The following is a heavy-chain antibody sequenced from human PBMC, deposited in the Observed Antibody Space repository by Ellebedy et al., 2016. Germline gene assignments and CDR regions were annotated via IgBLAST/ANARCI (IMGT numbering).Heavy chain of an antibody. CDR2: IFSDGNT. Sequence: GGSLRLSCAASGFTVSTNYMKWVRQAPGKGLEWVSAIFSDGNTYYADSVKDRFTISRDNAKNSLYLQMNSLRDEDTAVYYCARDLGEKTSTVFDYWGQGTLVTVSS. V-gene: IGHV3-53*01. D-gene: IGHD3-16*01. CDR1: GFTVSTNY. J-gene: IGHJ4*02. CDR3: ARDLGEKTSTVFDY.